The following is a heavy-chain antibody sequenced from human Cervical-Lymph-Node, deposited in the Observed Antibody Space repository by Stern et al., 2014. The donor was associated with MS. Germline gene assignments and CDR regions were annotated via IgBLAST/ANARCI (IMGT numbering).Heavy chain of an antibody. Sequence: QVQLVQSGAEVKKPGSSVKVSCTASGDTFINFGISWVRQAPGQGLEWMGGFIPLFGTTEYVDKFQGRLTINADESATTVYMELSSLRSEDTAVYYCARDNDDNGMDVWGQGTTVIVSS. D-gene: IGHD1-1*01. CDR1: GDTFINFG. J-gene: IGHJ6*02. CDR2: FIPLFGTT. CDR3: ARDNDDNGMDV. V-gene: IGHV1-69*01.